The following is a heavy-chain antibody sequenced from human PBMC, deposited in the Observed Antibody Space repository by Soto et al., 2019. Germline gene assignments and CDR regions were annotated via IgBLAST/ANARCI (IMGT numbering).Heavy chain of an antibody. CDR3: AGQSCSSTSCYSWVSCFDP. CDR2: IYYSGST. D-gene: IGHD2-2*01. Sequence: QVQLQESGPGLVKPSETLSLTCTVSGGSISSYYWSWIRQPPGKGLEWIGYIYYSGSTKYNPSLKSRVNISVDTSKNQFSLKLSSVTAADTAVYYCAGQSCSSTSCYSWVSCFDPWGQGTRVTVSS. J-gene: IGHJ5*02. CDR1: GGSISSYY. V-gene: IGHV4-59*08.